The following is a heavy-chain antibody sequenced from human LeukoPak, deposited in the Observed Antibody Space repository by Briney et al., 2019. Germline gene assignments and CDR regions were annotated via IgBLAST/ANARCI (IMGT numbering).Heavy chain of an antibody. CDR2: IKQDGSEK. CDR3: AREGSLWLRLHYYYGMDV. J-gene: IGHJ6*02. Sequence: GGSLRLSCAASGFTFSSYWMSWVRQAPGKGLEWVANIKQDGSEKYYVDSVKGRFTISRDNAKNSLYLQMNSLRAEDTAVYYCAREGSLWLRLHYYYGMDVRGQGTTVTVSS. CDR1: GFTFSSYW. D-gene: IGHD5-18*01. V-gene: IGHV3-7*01.